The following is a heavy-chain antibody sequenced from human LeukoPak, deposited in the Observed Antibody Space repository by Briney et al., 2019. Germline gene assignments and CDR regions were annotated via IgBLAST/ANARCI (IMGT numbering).Heavy chain of an antibody. Sequence: PGGSLRLSCAASGFTFSNAWMSWVRQAPGKGLEWVGRLKSKTEGGTADYAAPVKGRFSISRDDSKNTLYLQMNSLKTEDTAVYYCTTDPGDYTDYWGQGTLVTVSS. CDR3: TTDPGDYTDY. D-gene: IGHD4-17*01. J-gene: IGHJ4*02. CDR1: GFTFSNAW. CDR2: LKSKTEGGTA. V-gene: IGHV3-15*01.